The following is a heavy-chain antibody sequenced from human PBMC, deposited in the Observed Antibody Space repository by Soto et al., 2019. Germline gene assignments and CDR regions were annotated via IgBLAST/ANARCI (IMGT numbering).Heavy chain of an antibody. CDR3: TTILSSIAAPSRWFDP. J-gene: IGHJ5*02. CDR1: GFTFSNAW. V-gene: IGHV3-15*07. D-gene: IGHD6-6*01. Sequence: GGSLRLSCAASGFTFSNAWMNWVRQAPGKGLEWVGRIKSKTDGGTTDYAAPVKGRFTISRNDSKNTLYLQMNSLKTEDTAVYYCTTILSSIAAPSRWFDPWGQGTLVTVSP. CDR2: IKSKTDGGTT.